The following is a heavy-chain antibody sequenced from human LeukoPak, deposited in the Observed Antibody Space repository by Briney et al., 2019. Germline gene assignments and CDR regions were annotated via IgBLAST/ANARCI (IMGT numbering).Heavy chain of an antibody. J-gene: IGHJ5*02. CDR1: GYTLTELS. CDR3: ATDPRIVGATILEFDP. Sequence: GASVKVSCKVSGYTLTELSMHWVRQAPGKGLEWMGGFDPEDGETIYAQKFQGRVTMTEDTSTDTAYMELSSLRSEHTAVYYCATDPRIVGATILEFDPWGQGTLVTVSS. CDR2: FDPEDGET. V-gene: IGHV1-24*01. D-gene: IGHD1-26*01.